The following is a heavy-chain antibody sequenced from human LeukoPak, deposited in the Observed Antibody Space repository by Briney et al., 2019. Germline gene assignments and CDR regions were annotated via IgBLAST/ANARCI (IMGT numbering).Heavy chain of an antibody. D-gene: IGHD6-13*01. CDR2: RYYRSKWYN. Sequence: SQTLSLTCAISGDRVSSNTAAWICIRQSPSRGLEWPGRRYYRSKWYNDSADSVKSRITINANTSKNQYSLQLNSVTPEDTAVYYCARGVCYSSSWYYSANWFDPWGQGTLVTVSS. V-gene: IGHV6-1*01. J-gene: IGHJ5*02. CDR1: GDRVSSNTAA. CDR3: ARGVCYSSSWYYSANWFDP.